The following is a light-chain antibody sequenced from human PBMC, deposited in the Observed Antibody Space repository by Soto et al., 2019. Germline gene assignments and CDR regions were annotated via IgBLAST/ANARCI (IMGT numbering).Light chain of an antibody. CDR3: SSYTTSSTLV. CDR2: GVN. CDR1: RSDVGGYNY. J-gene: IGLJ3*02. V-gene: IGLV2-14*01. Sequence: QSALTQPASVSGFLGQSITISCTGTRSDVGGYNYVSWYQQHPDKAPKLMIYGVNNRPSGVSNRFSGSKSGNTASLTISGLQAEDEADYYCSSYTTSSTLVFGGGTKLTVL.